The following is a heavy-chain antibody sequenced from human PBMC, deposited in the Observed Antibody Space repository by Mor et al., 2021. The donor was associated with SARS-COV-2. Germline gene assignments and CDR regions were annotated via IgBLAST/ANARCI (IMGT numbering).Heavy chain of an antibody. CDR3: TRDRNDYGDYVGSYNWFDP. J-gene: IGHJ5*02. Sequence: APGKGLEWVGFIRSKAYGGTTEYAASVKGRFTISRDDSKSIAYLQMNSLKTEDTAVYYCTRDRNDYGDYVGSYNWFDPWGQGT. D-gene: IGHD4-17*01. V-gene: IGHV3-49*02. CDR2: IRSKAYGGTT.